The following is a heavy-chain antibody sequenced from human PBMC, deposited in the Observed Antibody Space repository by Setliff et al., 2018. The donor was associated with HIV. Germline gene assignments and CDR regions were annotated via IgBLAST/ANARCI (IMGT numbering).Heavy chain of an antibody. CDR1: GYTFTTFG. CDR2: ISAYNGHT. V-gene: IGHV1-18*01. CDR3: ARLGSGWSDSYYYAMDV. Sequence: ASVKVSCKASGYTFTTFGISCVRQAPGQGLEWMGWISAYNGHTNYAQKFQGRVTMTTDTSTSTAYMELRSLRSDDTAVYYCARLGSGWSDSYYYAMDVWGQGTTVTVSS. J-gene: IGHJ6*02. D-gene: IGHD6-19*01.